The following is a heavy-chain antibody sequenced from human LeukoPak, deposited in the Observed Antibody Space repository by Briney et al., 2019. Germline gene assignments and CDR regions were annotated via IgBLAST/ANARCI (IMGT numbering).Heavy chain of an antibody. J-gene: IGHJ5*02. CDR2: IFSSGST. CDR3: ARHVRKRGIAVAGTPGWFDP. CDR1: GGSISNHY. V-gene: IGHV4-59*08. Sequence: PSETLSLTCTVSGGSISNHYWTWIRQPPGKGLEWIGYIFSSGSTTHNPSLKSRLTISVDTSKNQLSLKLSSVTAADTAVYYCARHVRKRGIAVAGTPGWFDPWGQGTLVTVSS. D-gene: IGHD6-19*01.